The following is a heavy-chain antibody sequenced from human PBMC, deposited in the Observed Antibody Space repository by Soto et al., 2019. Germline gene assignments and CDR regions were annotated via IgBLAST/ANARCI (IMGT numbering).Heavy chain of an antibody. CDR3: TRDASRDSSARGWFDP. Sequence: AGGSLRLSCAASGFTFRSFTMNWVRQAPGKGLEWVSTISSNSAYIYYTDALRGRFTISRDNAKNSLHLQMNSLRAEDTAVYYCTRDASRDSSARGWFDPWGPGTLVTVSS. V-gene: IGHV3-21*01. CDR2: ISSNSAYI. D-gene: IGHD6-13*01. CDR1: GFTFRSFT. J-gene: IGHJ5*02.